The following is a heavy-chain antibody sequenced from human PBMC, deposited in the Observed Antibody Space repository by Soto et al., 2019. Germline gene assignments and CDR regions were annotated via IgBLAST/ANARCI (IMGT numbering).Heavy chain of an antibody. D-gene: IGHD3-10*01. Sequence: PGRSLRLSCAASGFTFSSYGMHLVRQAPGKGLEWVAVIYYDGSSKDYADSVKGRFTISRDNSKNTLYLQMDSLRAEDTAVYYCARGSGNRGSARYYGVDVWGQGTTVTVSS. CDR3: ARGSGNRGSARYYGVDV. V-gene: IGHV3-33*01. CDR2: IYYDGSSK. J-gene: IGHJ6*02. CDR1: GFTFSSYG.